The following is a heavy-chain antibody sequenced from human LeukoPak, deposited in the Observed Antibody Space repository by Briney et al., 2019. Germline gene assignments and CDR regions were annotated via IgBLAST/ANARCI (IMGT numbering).Heavy chain of an antibody. CDR3: ARASSSGITIFGVVTGFDY. J-gene: IGHJ4*02. CDR1: GFTFSDYY. D-gene: IGHD3-3*01. CDR2: ISSSGSTI. V-gene: IGHV3-11*04. Sequence: GGSLRLSCAASGFTFSDYYMSWIRQAPGKGLEWVSYISSSGSTIYYADSVKGRFTISRDNAKNSLYLQMISLRAEDTAVYYCARASSSGITIFGVVTGFDYWGQGTLVTVSS.